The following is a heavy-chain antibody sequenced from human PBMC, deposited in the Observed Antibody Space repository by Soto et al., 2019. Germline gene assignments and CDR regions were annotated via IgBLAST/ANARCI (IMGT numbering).Heavy chain of an antibody. V-gene: IGHV3-23*01. CDR1: GFTFSGIA. J-gene: IGHJ4*02. CDR2: ISGSGGST. Sequence: GGSLSLSCAASGFTFSGIALSWVRRAPGKGLEWVSAISGSGGSTYYADSVKGRFTISRDNSKNTLYLQMNSLRAEDTAVYYCARDRRGAYYFDYWGQGTLVTVSS. D-gene: IGHD3-10*01. CDR3: ARDRRGAYYFDY.